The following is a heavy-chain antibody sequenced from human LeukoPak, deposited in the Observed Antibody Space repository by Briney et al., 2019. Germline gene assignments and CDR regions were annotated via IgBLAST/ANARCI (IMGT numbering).Heavy chain of an antibody. J-gene: IGHJ4*02. CDR1: GFTFSSYA. V-gene: IGHV3-23*01. D-gene: IGHD6-6*01. CDR2: ISGSGGST. Sequence: PGGSLRLSCAASGFTFSSYAMSWVRQAPGKGLEWVSAISGSGGSTYYADSVKGRFTISRDNAKNSLYLQMNSLRAEDTAVYYCAREESSIAARPFDYWGQGTLVTVSS. CDR3: AREESSIAARPFDY.